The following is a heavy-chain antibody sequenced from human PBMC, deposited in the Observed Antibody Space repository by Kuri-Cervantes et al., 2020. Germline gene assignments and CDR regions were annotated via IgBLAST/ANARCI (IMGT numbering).Heavy chain of an antibody. D-gene: IGHD3-10*01. Sequence: GSLRLSCTVSGGSISSYYWSWIRQPAGKGLEWIGYIYYSGSTNYNPSLKSRVTISVDLSKNQFSLKLSSVTAADTAVYYCARDARFGESLNWFDPWGQGTLVTVSS. V-gene: IGHV4-59*01. CDR2: IYYSGST. CDR1: GGSISSYY. J-gene: IGHJ5*02. CDR3: ARDARFGESLNWFDP.